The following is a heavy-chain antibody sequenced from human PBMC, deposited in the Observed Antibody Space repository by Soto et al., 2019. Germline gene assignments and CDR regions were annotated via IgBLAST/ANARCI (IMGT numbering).Heavy chain of an antibody. Sequence: ASVKVSCKASGYTFTRSGISWARQAPGQGPEWMGWISSYNGDTNYAQTFQGRVTMTTDTSTSTAYMELRSLRSDDTAVYYCAREGVARYYYYGMVIWGQGTPVTGSS. CDR3: AREGVARYYYYGMVI. J-gene: IGHJ6*02. CDR2: ISSYNGDT. CDR1: GYTFTRSG. V-gene: IGHV1-18*01. D-gene: IGHD5-12*01.